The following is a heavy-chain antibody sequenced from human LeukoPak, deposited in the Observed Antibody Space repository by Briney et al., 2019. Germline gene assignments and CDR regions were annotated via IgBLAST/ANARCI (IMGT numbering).Heavy chain of an antibody. CDR1: GGTFSSYA. Sequence: GASVKVSFKASGGTFSSYAISWVRQAPGQGLEWMGRIIPILGIANYAQKFQGRVTITADKSTSTAYMELSSLRSEDTAVYYCARERVGATTTLDYWGQGTLVTVSS. CDR2: IIPILGIA. V-gene: IGHV1-69*04. D-gene: IGHD1-26*01. J-gene: IGHJ4*02. CDR3: ARERVGATTTLDY.